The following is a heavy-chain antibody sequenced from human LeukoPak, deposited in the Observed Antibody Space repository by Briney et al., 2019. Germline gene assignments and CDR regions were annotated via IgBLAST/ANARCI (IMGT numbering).Heavy chain of an antibody. CDR3: ARAVGSGSFQTYYYYMDV. CDR1: GGYISSYY. CDR2: IYYSGST. Sequence: SETLSLTCTVSGGYISSYYWSWLRQPPGKGLEWVGYIYYSGSTNHNPSLKSRVTISVDTSKNQFSLKLSSVTAADTAVYYCARAVGSGSFQTYYYYMDVWGKGTTVTISS. D-gene: IGHD3-10*01. J-gene: IGHJ6*03. V-gene: IGHV4-59*01.